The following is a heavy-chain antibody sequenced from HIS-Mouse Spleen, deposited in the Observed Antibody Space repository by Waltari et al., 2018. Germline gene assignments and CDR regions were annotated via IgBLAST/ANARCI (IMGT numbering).Heavy chain of an antibody. J-gene: IGHJ4*02. CDR2: ISYDGSNK. CDR3: AKDKHHAFDY. Sequence: QVQLVESGGGVVQPGRSLRLSCAASGFTFSSYGMHWVSQAPGKGLEWVAVISYDGSNKYYADSVKGRFTISRDNSKNTLYLQMNSLRAEDTAVYYCAKDKHHAFDYWGQGTLDTVSS. V-gene: IGHV3-30*18. CDR1: GFTFSSYG.